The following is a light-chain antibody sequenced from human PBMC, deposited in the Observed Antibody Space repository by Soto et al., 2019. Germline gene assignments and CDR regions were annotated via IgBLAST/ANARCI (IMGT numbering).Light chain of an antibody. CDR1: QSVASNY. J-gene: IGKJ2*01. CDR3: QQSGGAQYT. V-gene: IGKV3-20*01. Sequence: EIVLTQSPGTLSLSPGETATLSCRASQSVASNYLAWYQQKPGRAPRLLIYGALNRATGIADRFSGSGSGTDFTLTISRLKPEDSAVYYCQQSGGAQYTFGQGTKLETK. CDR2: GAL.